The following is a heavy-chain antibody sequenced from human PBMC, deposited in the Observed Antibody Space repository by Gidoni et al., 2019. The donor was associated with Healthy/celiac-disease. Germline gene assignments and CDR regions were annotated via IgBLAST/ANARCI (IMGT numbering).Heavy chain of an antibody. Sequence: QVQLQESGPGLVKPSETLSLTCTVSGGSVSSGSYYWSWLRQPPGKGLEWIGYIYYSGSTNYNPSLKSRVTISVDTSKNQFSLKLSSVTAADTAVYYCARGSRYDSSGYYRYYYYYGMDVWGQGTTVTVSS. J-gene: IGHJ6*02. D-gene: IGHD3-22*01. V-gene: IGHV4-61*01. CDR2: IYYSGST. CDR3: ARGSRYDSSGYYRYYYYYGMDV. CDR1: GGSVSSGSYY.